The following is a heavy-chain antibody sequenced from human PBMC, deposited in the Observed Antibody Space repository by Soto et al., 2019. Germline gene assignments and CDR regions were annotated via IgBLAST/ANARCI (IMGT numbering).Heavy chain of an antibody. J-gene: IGHJ4*02. CDR1: GYTFSSYG. CDR3: ARDPSIVGASALAY. V-gene: IGHV1-18*01. D-gene: IGHD1-26*01. CDR2: ISAYNGNT. Sequence: ASVKVSCKASGYTFSSYGITWVRQAPGQGLEWMGWISAYNGNTNYAQKLQGRVTMTTDTSTSTAYMELRSLRSDDTAVYYCARDPSIVGASALAYWGQGTLVTVSS.